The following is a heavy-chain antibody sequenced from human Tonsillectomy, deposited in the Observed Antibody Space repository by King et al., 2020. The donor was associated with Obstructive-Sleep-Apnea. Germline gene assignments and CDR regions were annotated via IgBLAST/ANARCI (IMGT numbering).Heavy chain of an antibody. J-gene: IGHJ4*02. D-gene: IGHD3-22*01. Sequence: VQLVESGGNLVQPGGSLRLSCAASGCTFSSYAMSWVRQAPGKGLEWVSGFSCSGDRTYYEDSVKGRFTISRANSKSKLDLQMNSLRAEDTAVYYCAKGPAVYYDGSGYYSEPYYFDYWGQGTLVTVSS. CDR3: AKGPAVYYDGSGYYSEPYYFDY. V-gene: IGHV3-23*04. CDR1: GCTFSSYA. CDR2: FSCSGDRT.